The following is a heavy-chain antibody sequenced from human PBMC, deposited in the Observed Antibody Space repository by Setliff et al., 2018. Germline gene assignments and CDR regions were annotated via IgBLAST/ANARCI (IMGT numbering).Heavy chain of an antibody. D-gene: IGHD5-18*01. Sequence: GGSLRLSCAASGFAFNNYPMGWVRQAPGKGLEWVSGISDDGGRTYYADSVKGRFTISRDNSKNTLYLQMSSLRAEDTAVYYCAKASSDSSMAYFDLWGQGTLVTVSS. V-gene: IGHV3-23*01. CDR2: ISDDGGRT. CDR1: GFAFNNYP. CDR3: AKASSDSSMAYFDL. J-gene: IGHJ4*02.